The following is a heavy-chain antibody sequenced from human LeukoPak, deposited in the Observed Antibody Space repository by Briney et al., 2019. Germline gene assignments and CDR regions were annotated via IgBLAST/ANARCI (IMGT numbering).Heavy chain of an antibody. CDR2: ISPHKGNT. Sequence: ASVTVSLTGIGYTFSNHGITWVRQAPGQGLEWIGWISPHKGNTNYQQRLQGRLILTTDASTSTAYMDLRDLRSDDTAIYYCARDQQQGDHYSFYYMDFWGEGTTVSVSS. D-gene: IGHD1/OR15-1a*01. V-gene: IGHV1-18*01. CDR1: GYTFSNHG. J-gene: IGHJ6*03. CDR3: ARDQQQGDHYSFYYMDF.